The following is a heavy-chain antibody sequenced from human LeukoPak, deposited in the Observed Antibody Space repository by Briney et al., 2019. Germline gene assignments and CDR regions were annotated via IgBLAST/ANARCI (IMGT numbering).Heavy chain of an antibody. Sequence: GGSLRLSCTASGFTFGDYAMSWFRQAPGKGLEWVSFIRSKAYGGTTEYAASVKGRFTISRDDSKNIAYLQMNSLKTEDTAVYYCTGLAVGSGTFTFDYWGQGTLVTVSS. CDR1: GFTFGDYA. CDR2: IRSKAYGGTT. D-gene: IGHD3-10*01. V-gene: IGHV3-49*03. J-gene: IGHJ4*02. CDR3: TGLAVGSGTFTFDY.